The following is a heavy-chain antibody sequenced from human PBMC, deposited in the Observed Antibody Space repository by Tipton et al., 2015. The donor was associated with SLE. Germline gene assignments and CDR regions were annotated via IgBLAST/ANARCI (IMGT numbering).Heavy chain of an antibody. CDR1: GGSISSHY. Sequence: TLSLTCTVSGGSISSHYWSWIRQPPGKGLEWIGYIYYSGCTNYNPSLKSRVTISVDTSKNQFSLKLSSVTAADTAVYYCARRYSSGWYIDYWGQGTLVTVSS. V-gene: IGHV4-59*11. CDR3: ARRYSSGWYIDY. CDR2: IYYSGCT. D-gene: IGHD6-19*01. J-gene: IGHJ4*02.